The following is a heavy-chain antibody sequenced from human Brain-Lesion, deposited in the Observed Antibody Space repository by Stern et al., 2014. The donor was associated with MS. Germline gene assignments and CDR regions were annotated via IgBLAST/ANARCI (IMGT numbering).Heavy chain of an antibody. J-gene: IGHJ4*02. D-gene: IGHD1-14*01. CDR2: ISWNSGTS. Sequence: EVQLVESGGDLVQPGRSLRLSCAAFGFPFDDYAMHWVRQAPGKGLEWVAGISWNSGTSGYADSVKGRFTTSRDNAYSSLYLQMNSLRPEDTALYYCARDITGSSAYFAYWGQGTLVTVSS. CDR3: ARDITGSSAYFAY. CDR1: GFPFDDYA. V-gene: IGHV3-9*01.